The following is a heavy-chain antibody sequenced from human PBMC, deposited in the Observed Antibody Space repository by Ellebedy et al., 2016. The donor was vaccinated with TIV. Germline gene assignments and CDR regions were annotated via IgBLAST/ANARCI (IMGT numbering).Heavy chain of an antibody. CDR3: ARGGSSGSSDY. Sequence: GGSLRLXXVASGFTFRSHGIYWVRQAPGKGLEWVAVISSDGSNKYYADSVKGRFTISRDNSKNTLYLQMNSLRTDDMAVYYCARGGSSGSSDYWGQGTLVTVSS. CDR1: GFTFRSHG. D-gene: IGHD3-10*01. J-gene: IGHJ4*02. V-gene: IGHV3-30*03. CDR2: ISSDGSNK.